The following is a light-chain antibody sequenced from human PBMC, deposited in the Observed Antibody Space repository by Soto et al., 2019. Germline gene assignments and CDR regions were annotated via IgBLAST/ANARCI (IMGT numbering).Light chain of an antibody. J-gene: IGLJ2*01. CDR3: QTWGSGIVL. CDR2: LNSDGSH. CDR1: SGHSNYA. Sequence: QPVLTQSPSASASLGASVKLTCTLSSGHSNYAIAWHQQQSEKGPRYLMKLNSDGSHSKGDGIPDRFSGSSSGAERYLTISSLQSEDEADYCCQTWGSGIVLFGGGTQLTVL. V-gene: IGLV4-69*01.